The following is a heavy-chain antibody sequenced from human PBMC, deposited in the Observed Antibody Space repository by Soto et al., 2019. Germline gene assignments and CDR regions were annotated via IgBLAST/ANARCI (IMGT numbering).Heavy chain of an antibody. Sequence: PSGSLALTCTVCGGCMRSYDWSWIRQPPGKGLEWIGYIYYSGSTNYNPSLKSRVTISVDTSKNQFSLKLSSVTAADTAVYYCAREGTAASYYYYGMDVWGQGTTVTVSS. D-gene: IGHD6-13*01. CDR2: IYYSGST. CDR1: GGCMRSYD. J-gene: IGHJ6*02. V-gene: IGHV4-59*01. CDR3: AREGTAASYYYYGMDV.